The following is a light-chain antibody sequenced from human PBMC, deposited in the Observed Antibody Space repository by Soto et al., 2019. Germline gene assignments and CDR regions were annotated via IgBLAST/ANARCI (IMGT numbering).Light chain of an antibody. CDR2: DVS. Sequence: DIQMTQSPSTLSASVGDRVTITCRASQNINNWLAWYQQNPGKAPTLLIYDVSTLESGVPTRFSGSGGGTEFTLTINGLHPYDFANYYSQQYDGNFGHGTRLDI. J-gene: IGKJ2*01. CDR3: QQYDGN. V-gene: IGKV1-5*01. CDR1: QNINNW.